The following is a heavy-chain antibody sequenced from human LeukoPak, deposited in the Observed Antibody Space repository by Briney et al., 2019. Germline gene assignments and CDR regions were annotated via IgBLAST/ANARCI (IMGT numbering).Heavy chain of an antibody. J-gene: IGHJ4*02. CDR3: ARGQGYCSGGSCYLVY. CDR1: GGSFSGYY. CDR2: XNHSGST. V-gene: IGHV4-34*01. Sequence: PSETLSLTCAVYGGSFSGYYWSWIRQPPGKGLXXXXXXNHSGSTNYNPSLKSRVTISVDTSKNQFSLKLSSVTAADTAVYYCARGQGYCSGGSCYLVYWGQGTLVTVSS. D-gene: IGHD2-15*01.